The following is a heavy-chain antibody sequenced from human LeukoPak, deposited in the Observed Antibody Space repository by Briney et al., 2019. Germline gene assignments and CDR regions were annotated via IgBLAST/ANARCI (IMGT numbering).Heavy chain of an antibody. CDR1: GFTFSSYT. CDR3: ARVAYYDSSGYYPVPFDY. V-gene: IGHV3-21*01. CDR2: ISRSSSYI. Sequence: GGSLRLSCAASGFTFSSYTMNWVRHAPGRGLEWVSSISRSSSYIYYGDSVKGRFTISRDNAKNSLYLQMNSLRAEDTAVYYCARVAYYDSSGYYPVPFDYWGQGTLVTVSS. D-gene: IGHD3-22*01. J-gene: IGHJ4*02.